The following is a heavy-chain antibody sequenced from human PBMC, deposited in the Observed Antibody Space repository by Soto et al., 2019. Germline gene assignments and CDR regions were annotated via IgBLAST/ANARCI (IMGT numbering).Heavy chain of an antibody. J-gene: IGHJ4*02. CDR2: IYYSGST. D-gene: IGHD2-2*01. CDR3: ARQLSTSPTKIDY. V-gene: IGHV4-39*01. Sequence: QLQLQESGPGLVKPSETLSLTCTVSGGSISSSSYYWGWIRQPPGKGLEWTGSIYYSGSTYYNPSLKSRVTISVDTSKNQFSLKLSSVTAADTAVYYCARQLSTSPTKIDYWGQGTLVTVSS. CDR1: GGSISSSSYY.